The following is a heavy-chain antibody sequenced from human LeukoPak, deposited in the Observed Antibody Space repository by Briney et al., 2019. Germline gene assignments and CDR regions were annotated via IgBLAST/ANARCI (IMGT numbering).Heavy chain of an antibody. CDR1: GYTFTSYY. J-gene: IGHJ5*02. D-gene: IGHD3-10*01. CDR2: INPNSGGT. V-gene: IGHV1-2*02. CDR3: ARRLRGVITWFDP. Sequence: WASVKVSCKASGYTFTSYYMHWVRQAPGQGLEWMGWINPNSGGTNYAQKFQGRVTMTRDTSISTAYMELSRLRSDDTAVYYCARRLRGVITWFDPWGQGTLVTVSS.